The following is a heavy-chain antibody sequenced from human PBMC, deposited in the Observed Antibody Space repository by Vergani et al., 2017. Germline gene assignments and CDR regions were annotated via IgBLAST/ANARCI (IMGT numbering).Heavy chain of an antibody. D-gene: IGHD3-16*01. Sequence: QVQLVESGGGVVQPGRSLRLSCAASGFTFNQYGMHWVRQAPGKGLEWVAVTWYDGNNKQYADSVKGRFSISRDNAKKAVFLQMNNLRHEDTALYFCVKDNDYDADGPFDLWGRGTLVTVSS. CDR2: TWYDGNNK. J-gene: IGHJ2*01. CDR1: GFTFNQYG. V-gene: IGHV3-33*03. CDR3: VKDNDYDADGPFDL.